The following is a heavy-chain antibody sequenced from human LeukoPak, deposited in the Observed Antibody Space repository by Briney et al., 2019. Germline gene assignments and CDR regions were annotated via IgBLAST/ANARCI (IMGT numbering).Heavy chain of an antibody. CDR1: GFTFSSYG. D-gene: IGHD2-15*01. V-gene: IGHV3-33*01. Sequence: GGSLRLSCAASGFTFSSYGMHWVRQAPGKGLEWVAVIWYDGSNKYYADSVKGRFTISRDNSKNTLYLQVNSLRAEDTAVYYCAVLGYCSGGSCYSTNYFDYWGQGTLVTVSS. J-gene: IGHJ4*02. CDR2: IWYDGSNK. CDR3: AVLGYCSGGSCYSTNYFDY.